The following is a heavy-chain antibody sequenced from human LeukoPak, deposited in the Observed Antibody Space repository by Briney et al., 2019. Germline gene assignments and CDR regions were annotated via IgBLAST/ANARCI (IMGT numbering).Heavy chain of an antibody. CDR3: ARSGEMGYYFDY. CDR2: ISSNGGST. CDR1: GFTFSSYA. V-gene: IGHV3-64*01. D-gene: IGHD3-10*01. J-gene: IGHJ4*02. Sequence: QPGGSLRLSCAASGFTFSSYAMHWVRQDPGKGLEYVSAISSNGGSTYYANSVKGRFAISRDNSKNTLYLQMGSLRAEDMAVYYCARSGEMGYYFDYWGQGTLVTVSS.